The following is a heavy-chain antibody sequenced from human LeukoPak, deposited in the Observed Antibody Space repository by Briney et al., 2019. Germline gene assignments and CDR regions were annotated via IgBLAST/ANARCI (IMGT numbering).Heavy chain of an antibody. CDR1: GGSISSRGYY. V-gene: IGHV4-39*07. CDR2: INHSGST. D-gene: IGHD2-15*01. Sequence: SETLSLTCTVSGGSISSRGYYWSWIRQPPGKGLEWIGEINHSGSTNYNPSLKSRVTISVDTSKNQFSLKLSSVTAADTAVYYCARASLVVVVATGIWFDPWGQGTLVTVSS. CDR3: ARASLVVVVATGIWFDP. J-gene: IGHJ5*02.